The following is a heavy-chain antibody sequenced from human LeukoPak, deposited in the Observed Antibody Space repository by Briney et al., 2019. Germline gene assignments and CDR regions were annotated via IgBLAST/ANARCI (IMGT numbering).Heavy chain of an antibody. CDR1: GYTFTTYG. CDR3: ARGHIGVPFDY. V-gene: IGHV1-18*01. Sequence: GASVKVSCKASGYTFTTYGISWVRQAHGQGLEWMGWIGPYNGNTNSAQKVQGRVTMTTDTSTSTAYMELRSLRSDDTAVYYCARGHIGVPFDYWGQGTLVTVSS. J-gene: IGHJ4*02. D-gene: IGHD3-10*01. CDR2: IGPYNGNT.